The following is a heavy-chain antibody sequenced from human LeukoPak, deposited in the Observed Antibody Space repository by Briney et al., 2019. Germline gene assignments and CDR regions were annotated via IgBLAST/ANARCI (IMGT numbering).Heavy chain of an antibody. V-gene: IGHV3-30-3*01. J-gene: IGHJ4*02. CDR1: GFTFSSYA. Sequence: PGRSLRLSCAASGFTFSSYAMHWVRQAPGKGLEWVAVISYDGSNKYYADSVKGRFTISRDNSKNTLYLQMNSLRAEDTAVYYCARETLIAVAGTVFDYWGQGTLVTVSS. CDR2: ISYDGSNK. CDR3: ARETLIAVAGTVFDY. D-gene: IGHD6-19*01.